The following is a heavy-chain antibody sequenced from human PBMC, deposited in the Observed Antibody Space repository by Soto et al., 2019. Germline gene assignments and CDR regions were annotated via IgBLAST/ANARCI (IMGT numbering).Heavy chain of an antibody. V-gene: IGHV4-59*01. CDR1: GGSMRNYF. D-gene: IGHD6-13*01. CDR2: IHYSGTT. CDR3: AAGEASSRNLAPYYLDF. Sequence: SETLSLTCTVSGGSMRNYFWTWIRQPPGKGLEWIGYIHYSGTTSFFPSYNPSLRSRVTISEETSKNQFSLKLLSVTTADTAVYFCAAGEASSRNLAPYYLDFCGQGTLVTVSS. J-gene: IGHJ4*02.